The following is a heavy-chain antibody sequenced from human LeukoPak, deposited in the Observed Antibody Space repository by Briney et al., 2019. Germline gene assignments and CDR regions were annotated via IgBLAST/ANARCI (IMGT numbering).Heavy chain of an antibody. D-gene: IGHD6-19*01. Sequence: GGSLRLSCAASGFTFSSYAMSWVRQAPGKGLEWVSAISGSGGSTYYADTVKGRFTISRDNSKNTLYLQMNSLRAEDTAVYYCAKGGQWLVPANWFDPWGQGTLVTVSS. CDR3: AKGGQWLVPANWFDP. V-gene: IGHV3-23*01. CDR2: ISGSGGST. J-gene: IGHJ5*02. CDR1: GFTFSSYA.